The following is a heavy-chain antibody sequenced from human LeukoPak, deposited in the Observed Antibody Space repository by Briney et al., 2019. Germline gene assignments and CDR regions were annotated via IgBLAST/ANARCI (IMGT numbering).Heavy chain of an antibody. J-gene: IGHJ4*02. D-gene: IGHD3-22*01. V-gene: IGHV3-9*01. Sequence: GIGWNGNNIGYADSVKGRFTISRDNAKNSLYLQMSSLRAEDTALYYCAKDIGVNPRYFDYWGQGTLVTVSS. CDR2: IGWNGNNI. CDR3: AKDIGVNPRYFDY.